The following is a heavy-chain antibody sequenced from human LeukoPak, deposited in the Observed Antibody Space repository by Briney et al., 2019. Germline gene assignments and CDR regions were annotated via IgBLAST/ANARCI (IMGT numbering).Heavy chain of an antibody. V-gene: IGHV4-4*02. CDR2: IFHGGST. J-gene: IGHJ4*02. CDR1: GGAISSSNW. Sequence: PSETLSLTCTVSGGAISSSNWWSWVRQPPGKGLDWIGEIFHGGSTNYNPSLKSRVTISGDKSRNLISLKVSSVTAADTAVYYCAGLLGIAVAYFDYWGQGTLVTVSS. CDR3: AGLLGIAVAYFDY. D-gene: IGHD6-19*01.